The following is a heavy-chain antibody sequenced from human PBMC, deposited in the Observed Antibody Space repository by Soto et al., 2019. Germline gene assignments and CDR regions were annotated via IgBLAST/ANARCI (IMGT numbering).Heavy chain of an antibody. CDR2: INHSGST. D-gene: IGHD2-8*02. J-gene: IGHJ4*02. CDR1: GGSISSSNY. V-gene: IGHV4-4*02. CDR3: ARDKITGLFDY. Sequence: PSETLSLTCAVSGGSISSSNYWTWIRQPPGTGLEWIGEINHSGSTNYNPSLKSRVTISVDTSKNQFSLKLTSVTAADTAVYYCARDKITGLFDYWGQGTLLTVSS.